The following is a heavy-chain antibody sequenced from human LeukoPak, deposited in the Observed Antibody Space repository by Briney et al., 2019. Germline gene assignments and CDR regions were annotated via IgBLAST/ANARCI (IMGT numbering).Heavy chain of an antibody. Sequence: SETLSLTCAAYGGSFSGYYWSWIRQPPGKGLEWIGEINHSGSTNYNPSLKSRVTISVDTSKNQFSLKLSSVTVADTAVYYCARVSPDYWGQGTLVTVSS. CDR2: INHSGST. CDR1: GGSFSGYY. CDR3: ARVSPDY. V-gene: IGHV4-34*01. J-gene: IGHJ4*02.